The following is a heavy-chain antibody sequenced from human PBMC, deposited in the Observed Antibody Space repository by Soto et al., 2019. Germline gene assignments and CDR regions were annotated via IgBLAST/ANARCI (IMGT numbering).Heavy chain of an antibody. D-gene: IGHD2-15*01. J-gene: IGHJ4*02. CDR3: ARHGLGYCSGPVCCNFDH. CDR1: GQSFTSYW. V-gene: IGHV5-51*01. Sequence: GESLKISCKGSGQSFTSYWIGWVRQTPGKGLEWMGIINPSNSDTRYSPSFRGQVILSADKSISTAYLQWSSLKASDSAMYYCARHGLGYCSGPVCCNFDHWGQGTLVTVSS. CDR2: INPSNSDT.